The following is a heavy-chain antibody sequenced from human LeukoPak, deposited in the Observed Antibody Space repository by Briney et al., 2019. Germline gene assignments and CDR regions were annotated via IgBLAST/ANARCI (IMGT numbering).Heavy chain of an antibody. CDR1: GGSISSSSYY. CDR3: ARDIVVVPGARAVKENCFDP. Sequence: SETLSLTCTVSGGSISSSSYYWGCIRQPPGKGLEGIGRNYYSRSTYYNPSLKRRATISEDTSKNQCSLKLSSVTAEDTAVYYCARDIVVVPGARAVKENCFDPWGQGTLVTVSS. J-gene: IGHJ5*02. D-gene: IGHD2-2*01. CDR2: NYYSRST. V-gene: IGHV4-39*07.